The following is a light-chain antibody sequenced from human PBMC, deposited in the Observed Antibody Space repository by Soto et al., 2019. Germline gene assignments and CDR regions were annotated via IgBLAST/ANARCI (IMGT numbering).Light chain of an antibody. CDR3: QQYKSYSYT. CDR1: QSISNW. J-gene: IGKJ2*01. CDR2: DAS. V-gene: IGKV1-5*01. Sequence: DIQMTQSPSILSASVGDRVTITCRASQSISNWLAWYQQKPGRAPTVLIYDASSLQSGVPSRFSGSGSGTEFTLTISSLQPDDIATYYCQQYKSYSYTFGQGTNLEI.